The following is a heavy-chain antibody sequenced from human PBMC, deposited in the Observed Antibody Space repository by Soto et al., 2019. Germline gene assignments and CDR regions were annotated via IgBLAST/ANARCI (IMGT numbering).Heavy chain of an antibody. Sequence: GGSLRLSCAASGFTFSSYGMHWVRQAPGKGREWLAVILYDGDNKYYEESGKVRFTISRDNSKKTLYLQMNSLRAEDTAVYYCASDRTSGWFEGYYFDFCGQGTPVTVSS. D-gene: IGHD6-19*01. CDR3: ASDRTSGWFEGYYFDF. J-gene: IGHJ4*02. CDR1: GFTFSSYG. V-gene: IGHV3-33*01. CDR2: ILYDGDNK.